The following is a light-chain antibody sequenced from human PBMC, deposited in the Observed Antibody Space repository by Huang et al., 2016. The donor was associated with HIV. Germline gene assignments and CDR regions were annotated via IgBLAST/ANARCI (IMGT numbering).Light chain of an antibody. CDR1: QSVSSNS. J-gene: IGKJ2*01. CDR3: QQYGKSPFT. V-gene: IGKV3-20*01. CDR2: YAS. Sequence: EIVLTQSPGTLSLSPGERATLSCSASQSVSSNSVAWYQQKPGQAPRLLSYYASTRATGVPDRFSGSGSGTDFTLTISGLEPEDLAMFYCQQYGKSPFTFGQGTKLEI.